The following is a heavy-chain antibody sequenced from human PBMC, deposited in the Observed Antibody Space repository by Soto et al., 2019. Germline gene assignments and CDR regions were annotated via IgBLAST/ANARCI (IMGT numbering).Heavy chain of an antibody. CDR2: ISSNGGST. D-gene: IGHD5-18*01. J-gene: IGHJ6*02. CDR1: GFTFSSYA. V-gene: IGHV3-64D*06. Sequence: QPGGSLRLSCSASGFTFSSYAMHWVRQAPGKGLEYVSAISSNGGSTYYADSVKGRFTISRDNSKNTLYLQMSSLRAEDTAVYYCVKDGSWIQPTSDNYGMDVWGQGTTVTVSS. CDR3: VKDGSWIQPTSDNYGMDV.